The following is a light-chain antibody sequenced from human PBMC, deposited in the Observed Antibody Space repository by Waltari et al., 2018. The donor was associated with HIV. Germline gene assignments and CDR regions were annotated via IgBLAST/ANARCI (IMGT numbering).Light chain of an antibody. CDR3: QSFDSSLSVL. Sequence: QSALTQPPSVSGAPGQTVTISCAGNTSNIGAGYDVHWYQHLPGTAPRLLIYGNIDRPSGVPDRFSGSKSGSSASLVITGLQADDEADYYCQSFDSSLSVLFGGGTKLTVL. CDR1: TSNIGAGYD. J-gene: IGLJ3*02. V-gene: IGLV1-40*01. CDR2: GNI.